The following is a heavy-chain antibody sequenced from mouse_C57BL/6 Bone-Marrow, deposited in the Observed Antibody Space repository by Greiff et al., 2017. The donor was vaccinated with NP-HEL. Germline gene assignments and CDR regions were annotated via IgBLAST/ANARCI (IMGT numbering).Heavy chain of an antibody. D-gene: IGHD1-1*01. V-gene: IGHV1-76*01. J-gene: IGHJ2*01. CDR2: ICPGSGNT. CDR3: ASYGSSPYYFDY. Sequence: QFQLQQSVSELVRPGASVKLSCKASGSTFTDYYINWVKQMPGQGLEWIARICPGSGNTYYNEKFKGKATLTAEKSSSTAYMQLSSLTSEDSAVYFCASYGSSPYYFDYWGQGTTLTVSS. CDR1: GSTFTDYY.